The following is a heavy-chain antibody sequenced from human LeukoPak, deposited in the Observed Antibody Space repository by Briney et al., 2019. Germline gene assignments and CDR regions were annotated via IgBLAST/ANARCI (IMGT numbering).Heavy chain of an antibody. CDR2: IWYGGSNK. J-gene: IGHJ6*03. CDR3: AKDAKNCSSTSCYPNYYYYMDV. CDR1: GFTFSNYN. D-gene: IGHD2-2*01. Sequence: GGSLRLSCAASGFTFSNYNMNWVRQAPGKGLEWVAVIWYGGSNKYYADSVKGRFTISRDNSKNTLYLQMNSLRAEDTAVYYCAKDAKNCSSTSCYPNYYYYMDVWGKGTTVTVSS. V-gene: IGHV3-30*02.